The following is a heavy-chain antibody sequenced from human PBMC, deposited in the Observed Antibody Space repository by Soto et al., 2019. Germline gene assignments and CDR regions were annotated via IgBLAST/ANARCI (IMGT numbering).Heavy chain of an antibody. J-gene: IGHJ5*02. V-gene: IGHV3-23*01. Sequence: PGGSLRLSCAASGFTLSSYAMAWVRQAPGKGLEWVSPITGTSDTTYYAASVKGRFTVSRDNSKNTLFLQMSSLRVEDTAIYYCAKQYNWTPDDPWGQGTLVTVSS. D-gene: IGHD1-20*01. CDR3: AKQYNWTPDDP. CDR1: GFTLSSYA. CDR2: ITGTSDTT.